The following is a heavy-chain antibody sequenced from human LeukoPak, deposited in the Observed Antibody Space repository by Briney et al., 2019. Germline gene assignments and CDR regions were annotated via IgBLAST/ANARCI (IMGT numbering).Heavy chain of an antibody. CDR3: ATCRDEFGDYGFTS. CDR2: IYNSGST. D-gene: IGHD4-17*01. CDR1: GGSISSGDYY. V-gene: IGHV4-61*08. J-gene: IGHJ5*02. Sequence: SQTLSLTCTVSGGSISSGDYYWSWIRQHPGKGLEWIGYIYNSGSTKYNPSLKSRVTISVDTSKNLFSLKLTSVTAADTAVYYCATCRDEFGDYGFTSWGQGTLVTVSS.